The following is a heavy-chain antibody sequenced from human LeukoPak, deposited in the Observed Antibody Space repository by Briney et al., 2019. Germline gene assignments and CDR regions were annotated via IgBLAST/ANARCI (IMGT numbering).Heavy chain of an antibody. Sequence: AASVKVSCKASGYTFTSYDINWVRQATGQGLEWMGWMNPNSGNTGYAQKFRGRVTMTRNTSISTAYMELSSLRSEDTAVYYCARGGIAAAGRGLDVRGKGTTVTASS. J-gene: IGHJ6*04. D-gene: IGHD6-13*01. V-gene: IGHV1-8*01. CDR2: MNPNSGNT. CDR3: ARGGIAAAGRGLDV. CDR1: GYTFTSYD.